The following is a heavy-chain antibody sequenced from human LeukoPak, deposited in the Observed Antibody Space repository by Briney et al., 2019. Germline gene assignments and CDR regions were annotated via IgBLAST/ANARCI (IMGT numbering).Heavy chain of an antibody. V-gene: IGHV3-7*01. J-gene: IGHJ4*02. Sequence: TGGSLRLSCTASGFTFGDYAMSWVRQAPGKGLEWVANIKQDESEKYYMDSVKGRFTISRDNAKNSLSLQMSSLRADDTAVYYCARVGRDSKYGYSDFWGQGTLVTVSS. CDR2: IKQDESEK. CDR1: GFTFGDYA. CDR3: ARVGRDSKYGYSDF. D-gene: IGHD4-11*01.